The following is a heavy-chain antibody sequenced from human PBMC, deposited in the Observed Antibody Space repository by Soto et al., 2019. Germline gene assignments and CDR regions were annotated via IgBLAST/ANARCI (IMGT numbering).Heavy chain of an antibody. CDR3: ARLGAPGYYYYGMDV. CDR2: IIPIFGTA. J-gene: IGHJ6*02. V-gene: IGHV1-69*13. CDR1: GGTLSSYA. Sequence: SVKVSCKASGGTLSSYAISWVRQAPGQGLEWMGGIIPIFGTANYAQKFQGRVTITADESTSTAYMELSSLRSEDTAVYYCARLGAPGYYYYGMDVWGQGTTVTVSS. D-gene: IGHD3-16*01.